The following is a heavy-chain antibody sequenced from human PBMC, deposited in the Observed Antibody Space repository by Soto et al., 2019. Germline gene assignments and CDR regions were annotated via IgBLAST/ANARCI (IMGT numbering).Heavy chain of an antibody. CDR1: GYTFTGYY. CDR2: INPNSGGT. Sequence: ASVKVSCKASGYTFTGYYMHWVRQAPGQGLEWMGWINPNSGGTNYAQKFQGWVTMTRDTSISTAYMELSRLRSDDTAVYYCARSHPLGYCSGGSCYSGYFDGMDVWGQGTTVTVSS. V-gene: IGHV1-2*04. D-gene: IGHD2-15*01. J-gene: IGHJ6*02. CDR3: ARSHPLGYCSGGSCYSGYFDGMDV.